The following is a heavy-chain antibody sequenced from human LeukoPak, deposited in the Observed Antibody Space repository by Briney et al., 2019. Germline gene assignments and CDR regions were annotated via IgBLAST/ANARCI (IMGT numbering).Heavy chain of an antibody. V-gene: IGHV4-59*11. CDR1: GGSINSHY. CDR3: AHSKRGGGYYINAFAV. Sequence: SETLSLTCTVSGGSINSHYWSWIRQPPGKGLEWIGYSYSGGNANYNPSLKSRVTISIDTSENQFSLRLTSVTAADTAVYFCAHSKRGGGYYINAFAVWGQGALVTISS. J-gene: IGHJ3*01. CDR2: SYSGGNA. D-gene: IGHD1-26*01.